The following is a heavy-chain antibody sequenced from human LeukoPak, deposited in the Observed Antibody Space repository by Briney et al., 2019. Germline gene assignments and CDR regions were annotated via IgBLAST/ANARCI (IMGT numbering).Heavy chain of an antibody. CDR2: IKEDGTVK. D-gene: IGHD3-16*01. Sequence: PGGSLRLSXAASGFIFSTYWMSWVRQAPGKGLEWVANIKEDGTVKQYVDSVKGRFTISRDNAKNSLYLQMNSLRVEDTAVYYCSGGNVFDIWGQGTLVTVSS. V-gene: IGHV3-7*01. CDR1: GFIFSTYW. CDR3: SGGNVFDI. J-gene: IGHJ3*02.